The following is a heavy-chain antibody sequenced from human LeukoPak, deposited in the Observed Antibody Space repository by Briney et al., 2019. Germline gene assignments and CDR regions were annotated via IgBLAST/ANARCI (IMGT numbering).Heavy chain of an antibody. J-gene: IGHJ4*02. CDR3: AKVYSYGYGLNRYFDY. CDR1: GFTFSSYA. D-gene: IGHD5-18*01. V-gene: IGHV3-23*01. Sequence: PGGSLRLSCAASGFTFSSYAMSWVRQAPGKGLEWVSAISGSGGSTYYADSVKGRFTISRDNSKNTLYLQMNSLRAEDTAVYYCAKVYSYGYGLNRYFDYWGQGTLVTVSS. CDR2: ISGSGGST.